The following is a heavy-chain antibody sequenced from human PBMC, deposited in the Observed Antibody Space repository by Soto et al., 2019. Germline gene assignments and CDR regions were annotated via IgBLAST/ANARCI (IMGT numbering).Heavy chain of an antibody. J-gene: IGHJ4*02. CDR3: ARRGSGSYYDY. V-gene: IGHV3-23*01. D-gene: IGHD1-26*01. CDR1: GCTFSSYA. Sequence: EVQLLEAGGGLVQPGGSLRLSCAASGCTFSSYAMRWVRQAPGKGLEGVSAISGSGGSTYYADSVKGRFTNSRDNCKTTLYLQMNSLRAEDTAVYYCARRGSGSYYDYWGQGTLVNVSS. CDR2: ISGSGGST.